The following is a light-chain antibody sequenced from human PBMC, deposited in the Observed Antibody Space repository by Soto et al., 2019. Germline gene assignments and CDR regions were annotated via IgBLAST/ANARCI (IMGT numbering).Light chain of an antibody. CDR1: QSVSSNY. Sequence: EIVLTQSPGTLSLSPGERATLSCRASQSVSSNYLAWYQQKPGQAPRLLIYGASSRATGIPDRFSGGGSVTNFTLTISRLDPEDFAVYYCQQYGSSPWTFGQGT. CDR2: GAS. J-gene: IGKJ1*01. CDR3: QQYGSSPWT. V-gene: IGKV3-20*01.